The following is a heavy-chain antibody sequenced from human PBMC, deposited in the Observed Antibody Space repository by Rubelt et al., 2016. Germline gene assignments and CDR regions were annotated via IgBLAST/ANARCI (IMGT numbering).Heavy chain of an antibody. CDR3: ASLSSSSHDAFDI. J-gene: IGHJ3*02. CDR2: IYPGDSDT. CDR1: GYSFTSYW. D-gene: IGHD6-6*01. Sequence: EVQLVQSGAEVKKPGESLKISCKGSGYSFTSYWLGWVRQLPGKGLEWMGIIYPGDSDTRYSPSFTGQVTISADKSISTAYLQWSSLKASDTAMYYCASLSSSSHDAFDIWGQGTMVTVSS. V-gene: IGHV5-51*01.